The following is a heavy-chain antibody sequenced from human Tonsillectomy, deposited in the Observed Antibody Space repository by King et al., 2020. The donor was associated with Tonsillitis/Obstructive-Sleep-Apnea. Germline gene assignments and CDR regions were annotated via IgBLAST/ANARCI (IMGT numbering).Heavy chain of an antibody. CDR2: IYYSGST. CDR3: ARLKRTEHRSFDY. J-gene: IGHJ4*02. D-gene: IGHD1-14*01. V-gene: IGHV4-39*01. Sequence: LQLQESGPGLVKPSETLSLTCTVSGGSISSSSSYWGWIRQPPGKGLEWIGSIYYSGSTYYNPSLKSRVTISVDTSKNQFSLKLSSVTAADTAVYYCARLKRTEHRSFDYWGQGTLVTVSS. CDR1: GGSISSSSSY.